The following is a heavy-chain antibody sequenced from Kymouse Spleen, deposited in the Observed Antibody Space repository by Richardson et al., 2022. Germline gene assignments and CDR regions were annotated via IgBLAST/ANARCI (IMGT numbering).Heavy chain of an antibody. CDR1: GGSISSYY. CDR3: ARAKAARLWFDP. Sequence: QVQLQESGPGLVKPSETLSLTCTVSGGSISSYYWSWIRQPPGKGLEWIGYIYYSGSTNYNPSLKSRVTISVDTSKNQFSLKLSSVTAADTAVYYCARAKAARLWFDPWGQGTLVTVSS. CDR2: IYYSGST. D-gene: IGHD6-6*01. J-gene: IGHJ5*02. V-gene: IGHV4-59*01.